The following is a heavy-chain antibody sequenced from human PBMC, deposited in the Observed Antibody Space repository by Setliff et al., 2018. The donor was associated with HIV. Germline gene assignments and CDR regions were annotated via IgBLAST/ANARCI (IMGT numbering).Heavy chain of an antibody. D-gene: IGHD3-22*01. V-gene: IGHV3-23*01. CDR2: ISHRDGNT. J-gene: IGHJ4*02. CDR1: GFSFDVYA. CDR3: ARDLFPYYHDSRPYYPPAY. Sequence: GGSLRLSCGASGFSFDVYAMSWVRQAPGQGLEWVSSISHRDGNTYYADSVKGRFTISRDNAQNSLYLHMNSLRAEDTAMYYCARDLFPYYHDSRPYYPPAYWGQGTLVTVSS.